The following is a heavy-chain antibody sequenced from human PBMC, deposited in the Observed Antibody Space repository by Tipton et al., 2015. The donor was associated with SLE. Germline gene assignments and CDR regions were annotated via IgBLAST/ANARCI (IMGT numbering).Heavy chain of an antibody. CDR2: ISSSSSYI. J-gene: IGHJ6*02. Sequence: GSLRLSCAASGFTFSSYSMNWVRQAPGKGLEWVSSISSSSSYIYYADSVKGRFTISRDNAKNSLYLQMNSLRAEDTAVYYCAREAAAAVSSGMDVWGQGTTVTVSS. CDR3: AREAAAAVSSGMDV. CDR1: GFTFSSYS. V-gene: IGHV3-21*03. D-gene: IGHD6-13*01.